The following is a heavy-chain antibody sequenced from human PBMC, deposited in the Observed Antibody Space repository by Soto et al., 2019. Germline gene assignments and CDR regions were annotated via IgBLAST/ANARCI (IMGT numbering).Heavy chain of an antibody. Sequence: SETLSLTCTVSGGSISSSSYYWGWIRQPPGKGLEWIGSIYYCGSTYYNPSLKSRVTISVDTSKNQFSLKLSSVTAADTAVYYCTRHNGATVTDFDYWGQGTLVTVSS. CDR2: IYYCGST. CDR1: GGSISSSSYY. CDR3: TRHNGATVTDFDY. J-gene: IGHJ4*02. V-gene: IGHV4-39*01. D-gene: IGHD4-17*01.